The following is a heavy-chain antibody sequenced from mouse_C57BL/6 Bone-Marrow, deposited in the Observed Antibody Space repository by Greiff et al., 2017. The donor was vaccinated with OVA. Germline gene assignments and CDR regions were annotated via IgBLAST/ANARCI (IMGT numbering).Heavy chain of an antibody. D-gene: IGHD2-1*01. J-gene: IGHJ2*01. V-gene: IGHV14-4*01. CDR3: TSYGNFHS. CDR2: IDPENGDT. Sequence: EVQLQQSGAELVRPGASVKLSCTASGFNIKDDYMHWVKQRPEQGLEWIGWIDPENGDTEYASKFLGKATITTDTSANTAFLHLISLTSEYTAVSYCTSYGNFHSWGHGTTLSVSS. CDR1: GFNIKDDY.